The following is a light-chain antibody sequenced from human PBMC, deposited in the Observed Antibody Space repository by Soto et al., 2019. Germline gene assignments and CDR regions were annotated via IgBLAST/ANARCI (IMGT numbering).Light chain of an antibody. Sequence: QSALTQPASVSGSPGQSITISCTGTSSDIGRYNYVSWYQHSPGKAPKLIIYVVSDRPSGVSNRFSGSKSGTTASLTISGLQAEDEADYYCGSYTSSDTMIFGGGTKLTVL. CDR1: SSDIGRYNY. J-gene: IGLJ2*01. V-gene: IGLV2-14*03. CDR3: GSYTSSDTMI. CDR2: VVS.